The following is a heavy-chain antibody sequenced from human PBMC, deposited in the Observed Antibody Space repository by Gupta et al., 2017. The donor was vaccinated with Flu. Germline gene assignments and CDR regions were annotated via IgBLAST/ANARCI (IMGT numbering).Heavy chain of an antibody. J-gene: IGHJ6*03. CDR2: ISGPAENA. V-gene: IGHV3-23*01. D-gene: IGHD2-2*01. CDR3: ASFPILNCPAPVVYYDYYMDV. Sequence: RRVPGKGLEWISTISGPAENAYYAASVKGGFTSSRDNSKNTLFLQMNSLRVEETDIYYCASFPILNCPAPVVYYDYYMDVWGKGTTVTVSS.